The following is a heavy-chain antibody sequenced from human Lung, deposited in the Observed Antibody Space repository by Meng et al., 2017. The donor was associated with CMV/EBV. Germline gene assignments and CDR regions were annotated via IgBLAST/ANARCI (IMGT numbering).Heavy chain of an antibody. CDR1: GGSISRGGYY. CDR2: IHSSGST. V-gene: IGHV4-31*03. CDR3: ARASYGSGSPLGESWFDP. J-gene: IGHJ5*02. D-gene: IGHD3-10*01. Sequence: QVQGPAWGPGRVKPSQSLSITGTVYGGSISRGGYYWSWIRQHPGKGLEWIGYIHSSGSTYYNPSLRSRLTISVDTSKNQFSLKPSSVTAADTAVYYCARASYGSGSPLGESWFDPWGQGTLVTVSS.